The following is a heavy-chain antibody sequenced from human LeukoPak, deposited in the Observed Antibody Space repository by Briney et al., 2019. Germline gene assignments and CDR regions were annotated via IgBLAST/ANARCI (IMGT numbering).Heavy chain of an antibody. CDR3: ARGFSAVTPGWSFDY. Sequence: GGSLRLSCAASGFTFSSYEMNWVRQAPGKGLEWVSYISSSGSTIYYADSVKGRFTISRDNAKNSLYLQMNSLRAEDTAVYYCARGFSAVTPGWSFDYWGQGTLVTVSS. CDR2: ISSSGSTI. CDR1: GFTFSSYE. D-gene: IGHD4-17*01. V-gene: IGHV3-48*03. J-gene: IGHJ4*02.